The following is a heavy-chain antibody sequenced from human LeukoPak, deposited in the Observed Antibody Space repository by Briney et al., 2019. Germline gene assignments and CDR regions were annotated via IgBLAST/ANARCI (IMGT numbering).Heavy chain of an antibody. CDR2: IYYSGST. V-gene: IGHV4-59*12. J-gene: IGHJ6*02. Sequence: SETLSLTCTVSGGSISSYYWSWIRQPPGKGLEWIGYIYYSGSTNYNPSLKSRVTISVDTSKNQFSLKLSSVTAADTAVYYCARDSLAYYGSGSYQYYYGMDVWGQGTTVTVSS. CDR1: GGSISSYY. D-gene: IGHD3-10*01. CDR3: ARDSLAYYGSGSYQYYYGMDV.